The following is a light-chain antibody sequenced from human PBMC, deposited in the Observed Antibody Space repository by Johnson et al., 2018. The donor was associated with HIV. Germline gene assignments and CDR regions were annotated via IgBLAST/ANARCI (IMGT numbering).Light chain of an antibody. CDR2: ENN. CDR1: NSNIGNNF. J-gene: IGLJ1*01. Sequence: QSVLTQPPSVSAAPGQKVTISCSGSNSNIGNNFVSWYQQFPGTAPRLLIYENNKRPSGIADRFSGSKSGTSATLGITGLQPGDEADYYCGTWDSSLSAHYVFVTGTKVTVL. CDR3: GTWDSSLSAHYV. V-gene: IGLV1-51*02.